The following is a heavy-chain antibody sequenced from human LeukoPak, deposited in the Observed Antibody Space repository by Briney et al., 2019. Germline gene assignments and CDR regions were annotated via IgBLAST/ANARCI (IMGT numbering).Heavy chain of an antibody. V-gene: IGHV4-59*01. D-gene: IGHD4-17*01. CDR3: ARVAYGDYYYYYMDV. CDR2: IYYSGST. Sequence: PSETLSLTCTVSGGSISSYYWSWTRQPPGKALEWIGYIYYSGSTNYSPSLKSRVTISVDTSKNQFSLKLSSVTPADTAAYFCARVAYGDYYYYYMDVWGKGTTVTISS. CDR1: GGSISSYY. J-gene: IGHJ6*03.